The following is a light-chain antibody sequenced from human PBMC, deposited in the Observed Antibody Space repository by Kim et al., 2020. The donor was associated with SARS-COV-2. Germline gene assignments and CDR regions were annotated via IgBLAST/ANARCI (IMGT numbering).Light chain of an antibody. CDR3: QHYGSSPLT. CDR1: QSVSSSY. CDR2: GAS. V-gene: IGKV3-20*01. J-gene: IGKJ4*01. Sequence: EIVLTQSPGTLSLFPGERATLSCRASQSVSSSYLAWYQQKPGQAPRLLIYGASSRATGIPDRFSGNGSGTDFTLTISRLEPEDFAVYYCQHYGSSPLTFGGGTKVDIK.